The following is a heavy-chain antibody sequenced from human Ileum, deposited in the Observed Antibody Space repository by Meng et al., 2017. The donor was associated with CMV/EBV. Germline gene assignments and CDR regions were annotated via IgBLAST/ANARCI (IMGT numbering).Heavy chain of an antibody. CDR1: GGSVSSGGYY. CDR3: ERRGTGTYGFDP. J-gene: IGHJ5*02. V-gene: IGHV4-61*08. Sequence: TVSGGSVSSGGYYWKWIRQPPGKGLEWIGFMYSSGSTKYNPSLKSRVTISVDTSKKQFSLKLGSVTAADTAVYYCERRGTGTYGFDPWGQGTLVTVSS. D-gene: IGHD1-1*01. CDR2: MYSSGST.